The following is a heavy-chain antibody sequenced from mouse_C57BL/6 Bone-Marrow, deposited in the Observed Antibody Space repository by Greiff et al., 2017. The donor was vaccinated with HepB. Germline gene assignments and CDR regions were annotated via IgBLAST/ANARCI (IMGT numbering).Heavy chain of an antibody. Sequence: DVKLVESGGGLVQPGGSLKLSCAASGFTFSDYYMYWVRQTPEKRLEWVAYISNGGGSTYYPDTVKGRFTISRDNAKNTLYLQMSRLKSEDTAMYYCARQGFITPFAYWGQGTLVTVSA. CDR3: ARQGFITPFAY. J-gene: IGHJ3*01. CDR2: ISNGGGST. V-gene: IGHV5-12*01. CDR1: GFTFSDYY. D-gene: IGHD1-1*01.